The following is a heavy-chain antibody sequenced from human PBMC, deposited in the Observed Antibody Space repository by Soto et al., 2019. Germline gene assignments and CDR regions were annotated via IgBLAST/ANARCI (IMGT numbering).Heavy chain of an antibody. CDR2: ISSSGGRS. V-gene: IGHV3-23*01. Sequence: GVALRLSCAASGFTFSSYSMNWVRQAPGKGLEWVSAISSSGGRSYFAAPVEGRFAISRDDSKDTVYLQMNSLKTEDTGIYYRTTDSYTTMIIARFDYWGHGTLVTVSS. D-gene: IGHD2-2*02. CDR1: GFTFSSYS. CDR3: TTDSYTTMIIARFDY. J-gene: IGHJ4*01.